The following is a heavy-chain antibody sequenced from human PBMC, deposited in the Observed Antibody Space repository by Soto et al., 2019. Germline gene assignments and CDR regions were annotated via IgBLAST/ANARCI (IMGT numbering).Heavy chain of an antibody. CDR2: IYYNGTT. Sequence: SETLSLTCTVSGGSISSPNFYWSWIRQHPGKGLEWIGHIYYNGTTYYNPTLKSRVSISVDTSKNQFSLKLSSVTAADTAVYYCAREPRQLIGFGEFHDWGRETQLTVSS. V-gene: IGHV4-31*03. CDR3: AREPRQLIGFGEFHD. CDR1: GGSISSPNFY. D-gene: IGHD3-10*01. J-gene: IGHJ4*02.